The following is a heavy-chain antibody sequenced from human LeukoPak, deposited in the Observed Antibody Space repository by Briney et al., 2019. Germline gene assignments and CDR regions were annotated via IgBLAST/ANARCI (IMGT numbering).Heavy chain of an antibody. CDR1: CYRSTYYW. V-gene: IGHV5-51*01. Sequence: GAAPETSLSGSCYRSTYYWLGLGRQMPGKGLELVVIIHPGDSDTRYSPSFQGQVTISADKSISTAYLQWCGLKASETAMYYAVTNNQIVRRSGLSFDYWGQGTLVTVSS. CDR2: IHPGDSDT. CDR3: VTNNQIVRRSGLSFDY. D-gene: IGHD1/OR15-1a*01. J-gene: IGHJ4*02.